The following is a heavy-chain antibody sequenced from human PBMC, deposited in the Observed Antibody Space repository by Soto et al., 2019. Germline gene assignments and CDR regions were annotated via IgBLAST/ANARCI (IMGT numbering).Heavy chain of an antibody. V-gene: IGHV1-3*01. CDR3: ARSVLYCTNGVCHTTYYYGMDV. Sequence: ASVKGSCKASGYTFTSYAMHWVRQAPGQRLEWMGWINAGNGNTKYSQKFQGRVTITRDTSASTAYMELSSLRSEDTAVYYCARSVLYCTNGVCHTTYYYGMDVWGQGTTVTVSS. D-gene: IGHD2-8*01. CDR2: INAGNGNT. CDR1: GYTFTSYA. J-gene: IGHJ6*01.